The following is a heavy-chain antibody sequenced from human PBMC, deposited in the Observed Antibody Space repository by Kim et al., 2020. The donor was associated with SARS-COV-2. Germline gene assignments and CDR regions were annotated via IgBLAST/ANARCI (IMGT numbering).Heavy chain of an antibody. CDR1: GFTFSSYG. J-gene: IGHJ6*03. CDR2: IWHDGSNR. V-gene: IGHV3-33*03. D-gene: IGHD3-3*02. CDR3: AREIRTYYYMDV. Sequence: GGSLRLSCAASGFTFSSYGMHWVRQPPGKGLEWVAVIWHDGSNRDYGDSVKGRFTISRDNSKNTLFLQMNSLRAEDTAVNYCAREIRTYYYMDVWGKG.